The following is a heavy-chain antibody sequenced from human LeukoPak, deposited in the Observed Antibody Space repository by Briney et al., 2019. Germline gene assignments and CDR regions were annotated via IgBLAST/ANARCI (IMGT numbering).Heavy chain of an antibody. Sequence: ASVKVSCKASGYTFISYDINWVRQATGQGLEWMGWMNPNSGNTGYAQKFQGRVTMTRNTSISTAYMELSSLRSEDTAVYYCAREYYDSSGYFGYWGQGTLVTVSS. V-gene: IGHV1-8*01. CDR3: AREYYDSSGYFGY. J-gene: IGHJ4*02. CDR1: GYTFISYD. D-gene: IGHD3-22*01. CDR2: MNPNSGNT.